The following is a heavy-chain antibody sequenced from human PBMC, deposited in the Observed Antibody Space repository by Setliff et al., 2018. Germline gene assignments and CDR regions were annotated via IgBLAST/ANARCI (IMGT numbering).Heavy chain of an antibody. V-gene: IGHV1-46*01. J-gene: IGHJ4*02. CDR2: INPSGGST. D-gene: IGHD3-3*01. CDR1: GYTFTSYY. CDR3: ARESTAKNFWGEYSDY. Sequence: ASVKVSCKASGYTFTSYYMHWVRQAPGQGLEWMGVINPSGGSTTYAQRFQGRVTMTRDTSTSTVYMYLSSLRSEDTAVYYCARESTAKNFWGEYSDYWGQGTLVTAPQ.